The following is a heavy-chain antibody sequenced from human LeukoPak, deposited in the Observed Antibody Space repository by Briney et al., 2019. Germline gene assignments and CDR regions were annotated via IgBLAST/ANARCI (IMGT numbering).Heavy chain of an antibody. CDR1: GYPFTNYG. CDR3: ARVRDYYANSDYSDY. J-gene: IGHJ4*02. D-gene: IGHD3-22*01. V-gene: IGHV1-18*01. CDR2: ISGYNGNT. Sequence: ASVKVSCKASGYPFTNYGTSWVRQAPGQGLEWMGWISGYNGNTNSAQKVQGRVTMTTDTSTTTAYMELRSLTSDDTAVYYCARVRDYYANSDYSDYWGQGTLVTVSS.